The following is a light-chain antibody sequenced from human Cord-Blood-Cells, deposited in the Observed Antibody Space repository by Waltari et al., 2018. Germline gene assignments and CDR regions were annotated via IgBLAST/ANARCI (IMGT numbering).Light chain of an antibody. CDR3: AAWDDSLNGQVV. CDR1: SSHIGSNY. Sequence: QSVLTQPPSASGTPGQRVTIPCSGSSSHIGSNYVYWYQQHPGTAPKLLIYRNNQRPSGVPDRFSGSKSGTSASLAISGLQSEDEADYYCAAWDDSLNGQVVFGGGTKLTVL. J-gene: IGLJ2*01. V-gene: IGLV1-47*01. CDR2: RNN.